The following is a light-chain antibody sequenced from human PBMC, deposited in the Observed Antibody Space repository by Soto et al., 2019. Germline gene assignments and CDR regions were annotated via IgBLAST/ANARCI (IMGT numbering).Light chain of an antibody. V-gene: IGKV3-11*01. CDR1: QSVSSY. J-gene: IGKJ5*01. CDR2: DAS. Sequence: EIVLTQSPGTLSLSPGERATLSCRASQSVSSYLAWYQQKPGQAPRLLIYDASNRATGIPAGFSGSGSGTDFTLTISSLEPEDFAVYYCQQRSNWPPITFGQGTRLEIK. CDR3: QQRSNWPPIT.